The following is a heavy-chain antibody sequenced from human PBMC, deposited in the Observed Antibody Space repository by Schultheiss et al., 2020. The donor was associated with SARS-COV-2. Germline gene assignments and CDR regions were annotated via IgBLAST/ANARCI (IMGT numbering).Heavy chain of an antibody. CDR3: AKDVWSGYSLYYYGMDV. D-gene: IGHD3-3*01. CDR1: GFTFDDYA. CDR2: ISWNSGSI. J-gene: IGHJ6*02. Sequence: GGSLRLSCAASGFTFDDYAMHWVRQAPGKGLEWVSGISWNSGSIGYADSVKGRFTISRDNAKNSLYLQMNSLRAEDTALYYCAKDVWSGYSLYYYGMDVWGQGTTVTVSS. V-gene: IGHV3-9*01.